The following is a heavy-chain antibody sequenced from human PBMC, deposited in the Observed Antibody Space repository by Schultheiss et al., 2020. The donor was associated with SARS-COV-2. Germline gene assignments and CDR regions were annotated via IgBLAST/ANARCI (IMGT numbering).Heavy chain of an antibody. CDR3: ARGPVGGYDSSYYYYGMDV. CDR2: IYYSGST. J-gene: IGHJ6*02. V-gene: IGHV4-31*03. D-gene: IGHD5-12*01. Sequence: SETLSLTCTVSCGSISSGGYYWSWIRQHPGKGLEWIGYIYYSGSTYYNPSLKSRVTISVDTSKNQFSLKLSSVTAADTAVYYCARGPVGGYDSSYYYYGMDVWGQGTTVTVSS. CDR1: CGSISSGGYY.